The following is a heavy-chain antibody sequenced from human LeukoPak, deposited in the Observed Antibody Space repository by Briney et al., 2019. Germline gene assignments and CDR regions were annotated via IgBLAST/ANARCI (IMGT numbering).Heavy chain of an antibody. J-gene: IGHJ4*02. Sequence: ASVKVSCKASGYTFTSYDINWVRQATGQGLEWMGWMNPNSGNTGYAQKFQGRVTMTRNTSISTACMELSSLRSEDTAVYYCARSPTRYYYDSSGYYPSWGQGTLVTVSS. CDR1: GYTFTSYD. D-gene: IGHD3-22*01. CDR3: ARSPTRYYYDSSGYYPS. V-gene: IGHV1-8*01. CDR2: MNPNSGNT.